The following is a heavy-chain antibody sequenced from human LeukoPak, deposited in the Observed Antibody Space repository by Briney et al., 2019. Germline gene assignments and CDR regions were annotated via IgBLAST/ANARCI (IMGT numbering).Heavy chain of an antibody. J-gene: IGHJ4*02. Sequence: SVKVSCKASGGTFSSYAISWVRQAPGQGLEWMGGIIPIFGTANYAQKFQGRVTITADESTSTAYMELSSLRSEDTAVYYCARGPLAVAGTESDYWGQGTLVTVSS. D-gene: IGHD6-19*01. V-gene: IGHV1-69*13. CDR1: GGTFSSYA. CDR2: IIPIFGTA. CDR3: ARGPLAVAGTESDY.